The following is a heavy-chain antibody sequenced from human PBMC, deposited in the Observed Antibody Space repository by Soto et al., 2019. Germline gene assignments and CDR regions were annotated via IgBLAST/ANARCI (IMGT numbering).Heavy chain of an antibody. D-gene: IGHD2-2*01. CDR3: ARMGAGFCVSVSCYPSPTMGYGMDV. V-gene: IGHV3-21*01. J-gene: IGHJ6*02. Sequence: EVQLVEESGGGLVKPGGSLRLSCAASGFTFSGYTMNWVRQAPGKGLEWVSSISDSSTYIYYADSVKGRFTISRDNAKNSLYLLMNSLRAEDTAVYYCARMGAGFCVSVSCYPSPTMGYGMDVWGQGTTVTVSS. CDR1: GFTFSGYT. CDR2: ISDSSTYI.